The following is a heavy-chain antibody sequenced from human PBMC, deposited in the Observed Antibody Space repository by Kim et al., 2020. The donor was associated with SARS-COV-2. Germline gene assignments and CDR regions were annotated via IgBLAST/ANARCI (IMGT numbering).Heavy chain of an antibody. V-gene: IGHV3-30*18. CDR2: ISYDGSNE. Sequence: GGSLRLSCAASGFTFTDYGMHWVRQAPGKGLDWISFISYDGSNEYYADSVKGRFTISRDNSKNTLYLQMNSLRAEDTAVYYCAKGYGSGSYKVDYWGQGTLVTVSS. CDR3: AKGYGSGSYKVDY. D-gene: IGHD3-10*01. J-gene: IGHJ4*02. CDR1: GFTFTDYG.